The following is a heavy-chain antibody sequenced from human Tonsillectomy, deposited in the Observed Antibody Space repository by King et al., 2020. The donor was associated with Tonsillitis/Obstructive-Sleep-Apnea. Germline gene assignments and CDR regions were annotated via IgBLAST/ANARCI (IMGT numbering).Heavy chain of an antibody. D-gene: IGHD2-15*01. CDR3: ARDDKDDRYFDY. V-gene: IGHV1-46*01. J-gene: IGHJ4*02. CDR2: INPSSGST. CDR1: GYTFTRHY. Sequence: QLVQSGAEVKKPGASVKVSCKAYGYTFTRHYIHWVRQAPGQGLEWMGMINPSSGSTTYAQKFQGRVTMTRDTSTSIVHMELSSLRSEDTAVYYCARDDKDDRYFDYWGQGTLVTVSS.